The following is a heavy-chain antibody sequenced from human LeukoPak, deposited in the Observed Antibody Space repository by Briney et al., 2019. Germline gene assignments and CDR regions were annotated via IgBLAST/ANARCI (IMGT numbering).Heavy chain of an antibody. CDR2: ISGSGGST. V-gene: IGHV3-23*01. CDR1: GFTFSSYA. J-gene: IGHJ6*03. Sequence: LAGGSLRLSCAASGFTFSSYAMSWVRQAPGKGLEWVSAISGSGGSTYYADSVKGRFTISRDNSKNTLYLQMNSLRAEDTAVYYCARLLVPAAILPRGYMDVWGKGTTVTVSS. CDR3: ARLLVPAAILPRGYMDV. D-gene: IGHD2-2*02.